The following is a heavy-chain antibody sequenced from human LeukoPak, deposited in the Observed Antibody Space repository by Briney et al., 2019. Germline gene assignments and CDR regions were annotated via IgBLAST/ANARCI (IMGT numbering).Heavy chain of an antibody. J-gene: IGHJ6*03. CDR2: IHYTGTT. V-gene: IGHV4-39*07. CDR3: VRTGGSCYFYYYMDV. D-gene: IGHD6-13*01. Sequence: SETLSLTCTVSGRSIRSSTYTWGRMRQPRGKGLDWIWSIHYTGTTYYNPSLKSRVTISLDTSKNQFSLKLSSVTAADTAVYYCVRTGGSCYFYYYMDVWGKGTTVTVSS. CDR1: GRSIRSSTYT.